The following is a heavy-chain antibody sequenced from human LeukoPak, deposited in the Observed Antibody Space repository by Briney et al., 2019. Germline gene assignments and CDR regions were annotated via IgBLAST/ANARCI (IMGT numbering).Heavy chain of an antibody. J-gene: IGHJ4*02. CDR2: ISGSGGST. CDR3: AKGSFLSVGYYYASSI. V-gene: IGHV3-23*01. D-gene: IGHD3-22*01. CDR1: GFSFSSYG. Sequence: GGSLRLSCAASGFSFSSYGMSWVRQAPGKGLEWVSSISGSGGSTFYADSVKGRFTISRDNSKNTLYLQMNSLRAEDTAVYYCAKGSFLSVGYYYASSIWGQGTLVTVSS.